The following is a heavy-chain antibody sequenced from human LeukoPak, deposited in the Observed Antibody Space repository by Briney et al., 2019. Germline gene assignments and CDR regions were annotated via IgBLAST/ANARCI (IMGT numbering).Heavy chain of an antibody. D-gene: IGHD2-15*01. J-gene: IGHJ3*02. CDR3: ARVRGYCSGSSCYRDAFGI. Sequence: GGSLRLPCAASGFTSSDYWMHWVRQAPGKGLVWVSRINYDGSSTSYADSVKGRFTISRDNAKNTLYLQMNSLRVEDTAVYYCARVRGYCSGSSCYRDAFGIWGQGTMVTVSS. V-gene: IGHV3-74*01. CDR2: INYDGSST. CDR1: GFTSSDYW.